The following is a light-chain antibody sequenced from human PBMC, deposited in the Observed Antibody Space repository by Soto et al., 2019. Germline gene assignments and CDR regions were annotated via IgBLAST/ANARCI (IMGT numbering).Light chain of an antibody. J-gene: IGLJ3*02. V-gene: IGLV1-47*01. CDR1: SSNIGSNY. CDR2: RNN. Sequence: QSVLTHPPSASGTPGQRVTISCSGSSSNIGSNYVYWYQQLPGTAPKLLIYRNNERPSGVPDRFSGSKSGTSASLAISGLRSEDEADYYCAAWDDSLSGQVFGGGTQLTVL. CDR3: AAWDDSLSGQV.